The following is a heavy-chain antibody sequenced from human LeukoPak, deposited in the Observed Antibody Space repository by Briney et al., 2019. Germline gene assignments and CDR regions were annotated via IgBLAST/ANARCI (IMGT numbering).Heavy chain of an antibody. D-gene: IGHD5-24*01. CDR3: ARDGREGSFDY. CDR2: IYYSGST. J-gene: IGHJ4*02. Sequence: PSQTLSLTCTVSGGSISSGDYYWSWIRQPPGKGLEWIGHIYYSGSTYYNPSLKSRVTISVNTSKNQFSLKLSSVTAADTAVYYCARDGREGSFDYWGQGTLVTVSS. CDR1: GGSISSGDYY. V-gene: IGHV4-30-4*08.